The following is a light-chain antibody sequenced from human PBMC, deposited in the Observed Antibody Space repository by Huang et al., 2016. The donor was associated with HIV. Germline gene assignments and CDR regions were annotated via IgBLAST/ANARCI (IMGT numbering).Light chain of an antibody. V-gene: IGKV3-15*01. CDR1: QSVGTN. CDR3: QQYNDFRT. CDR2: GAF. J-gene: IGKJ1*01. Sequence: EIVMTQSPVTLSVSPGERATLSCRASQSVGTNLAWYQQRPGQAPRLLIYGAFTRATGIAARFSGSGSGTEFTLTISSLQSEDFAIYYCQQYNDFRTFGQGTKVETK.